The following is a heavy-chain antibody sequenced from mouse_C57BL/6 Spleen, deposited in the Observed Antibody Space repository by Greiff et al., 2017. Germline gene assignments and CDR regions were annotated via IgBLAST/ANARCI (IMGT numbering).Heavy chain of an antibody. CDR3: ARGATVVAPDY. CDR2: ISYDGSN. J-gene: IGHJ2*01. D-gene: IGHD1-1*01. Sequence: EVKLLESGPGLVKPSQSLSLTCSVTGYSITSGYYWNWIRQFPGNKLEWMGYISYDGSNNYNPSLKNRISITRDTSKNQFFLKLNSVTTEDTATYYCARGATVVAPDYWGQGTTLTVSS. V-gene: IGHV3-6*01. CDR1: GYSITSGYY.